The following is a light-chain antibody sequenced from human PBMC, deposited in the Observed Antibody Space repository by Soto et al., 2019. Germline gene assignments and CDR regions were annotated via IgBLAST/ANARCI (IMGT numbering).Light chain of an antibody. J-gene: IGKJ5*01. CDR1: QIITSY. CDR2: DAS. V-gene: IGKV3-11*01. CDR3: QQRSNWPPIT. Sequence: EIVLTQSPATLSLSPGERATLSFRASQIITSYLAWDQKKPGQAPSLLSYDASNRATGIPARFSGSGSETDFTHTISSLEPEDFAVYYCQQRSNWPPITVGQGTRLEIK.